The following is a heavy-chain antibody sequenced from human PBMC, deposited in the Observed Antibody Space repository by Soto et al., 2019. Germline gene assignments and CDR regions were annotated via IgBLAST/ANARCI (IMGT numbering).Heavy chain of an antibody. J-gene: IGHJ6*02. V-gene: IGHV5-51*01. Sequence: PGESLKISCKGSGYSFTSYWIGWVRQMPGKGLEWMGIIYPGDSDTRYSPSFHGQVTISADKSISTAYLQWSSLKASDTAMYYCARHKNSGSYGLYYYYGMDVWGQGTTVTVSS. CDR1: GYSFTSYW. CDR2: IYPGDSDT. CDR3: ARHKNSGSYGLYYYYGMDV. D-gene: IGHD1-26*01.